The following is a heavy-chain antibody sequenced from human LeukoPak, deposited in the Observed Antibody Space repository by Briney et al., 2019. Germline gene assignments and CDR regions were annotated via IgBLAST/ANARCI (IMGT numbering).Heavy chain of an antibody. V-gene: IGHV3-11*01. D-gene: IGHD3-9*01. CDR1: GFTFSDYY. CDR3: ARGLRPYFDWLLLPPRYMDV. Sequence: PGGSLRLSCAASGFTFSDYYMSWIRQAPGKGLEWVSYISSSGSTIYYADSVKGRFTISRDNAKNSLYLQMNSLRAEDTAVYYCARGLRPYFDWLLLPPRYMDVWGKGTTVTVSS. CDR2: ISSSGSTI. J-gene: IGHJ6*03.